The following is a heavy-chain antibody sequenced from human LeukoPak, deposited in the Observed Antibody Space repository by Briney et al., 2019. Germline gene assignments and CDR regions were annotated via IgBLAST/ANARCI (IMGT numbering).Heavy chain of an antibody. D-gene: IGHD6-13*01. CDR3: ARVGGGSSWYPGAPFSY. V-gene: IGHV4-59*01. J-gene: IGHJ4*02. CDR1: GGSISSYY. CDR2: IYYSGST. Sequence: NPSETLSLTCTVSGGSISSYYWSWIRQPPGKGLEWIGYIYYSGSTNYNPSLKSRVTISVDTSKNQFSLKLSSVTAADTAVYYCARVGGGSSWYPGAPFSYWGQGTLVTVSS.